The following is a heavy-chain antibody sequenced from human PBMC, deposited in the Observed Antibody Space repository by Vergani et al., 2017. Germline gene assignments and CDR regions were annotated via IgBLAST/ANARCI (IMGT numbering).Heavy chain of an antibody. CDR2: VKWNGDSS. J-gene: IGHJ4*02. CDR3: ARRGSGNTYYFDY. CDR1: GFTFGDYD. Sequence: EVQLVESGGGLVKPGGSLRLSCAASGFTFGDYDMNWVRQAPGKGLEWVSRVKWNGDSSVYADSVKGRFTISRDNAKNSLYLQMTSLRAEDTAFYYCARRGSGNTYYFDYWGQGALVTVSS. D-gene: IGHD3-10*01. V-gene: IGHV3-20*04.